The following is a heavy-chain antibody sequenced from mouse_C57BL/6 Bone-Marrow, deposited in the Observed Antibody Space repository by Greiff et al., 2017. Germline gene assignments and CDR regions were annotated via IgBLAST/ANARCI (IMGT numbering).Heavy chain of an antibody. Sequence: VQLQQPGAELVKPGASVKLSSKASGYTFTSYSMHWVKQRPGRSLEWIGRIDPNSGGTKYNEKFKSKATLTVDNPSSTAYMQLSSLTYEDSADYDRTRGDYDMAWFAYWGQGTLVTVSA. CDR2: IDPNSGGT. CDR1: GYTFTSYS. CDR3: TRGDYDMAWFAY. J-gene: IGHJ3*01. V-gene: IGHV1-62-3*01. D-gene: IGHD2-4*01.